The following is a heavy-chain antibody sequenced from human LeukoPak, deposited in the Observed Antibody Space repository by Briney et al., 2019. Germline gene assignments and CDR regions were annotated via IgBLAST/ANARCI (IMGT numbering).Heavy chain of an antibody. J-gene: IGHJ4*02. V-gene: IGHV4-59*01. CDR1: GGSISSYY. CDR2: IYYSGST. CDR3: AREYPNCGGDCYFDY. D-gene: IGHD2-21*02. Sequence: SETLSLTCTVSGGSISSYYWSWLRQPPGKGLEWIGYIYYSGSTNYNPSLKSRVTISVDTSKNQFSLKLSSVTAADTAVYYCAREYPNCGGDCYFDYWGQGTLVTVSS.